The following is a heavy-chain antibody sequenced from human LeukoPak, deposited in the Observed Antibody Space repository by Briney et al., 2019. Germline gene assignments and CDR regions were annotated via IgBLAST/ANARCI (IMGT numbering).Heavy chain of an antibody. CDR2: IKQDGSEK. J-gene: IGHJ1*01. V-gene: IGHV3-7*01. CDR1: GFTFSSYW. Sequence: PGGSLRLPCAASGFTFSSYWMSWVRQAPGKGLEWVANIKQDGSEKYYVDSVKGRFTISRDNAKNSLYLQMNSLRAEDTAVYYCATREPSAHRHFQHWGQGTLVTVSS. D-gene: IGHD1-26*01. CDR3: ATREPSAHRHFQH.